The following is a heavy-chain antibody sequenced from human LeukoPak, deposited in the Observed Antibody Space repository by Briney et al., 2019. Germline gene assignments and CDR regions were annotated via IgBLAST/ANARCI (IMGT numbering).Heavy chain of an antibody. D-gene: IGHD5-24*01. Sequence: GGSLRLSYAASGFTFSSYEMNWVRQAPGKGLEWVSYISSSGSTIYYADSVKGRFTISRDNAKNSLYLQMNSLRAEDTAVYYCARGQRTEKLIDNWFDPWGQGTLVTVSS. CDR3: ARGQRTEKLIDNWFDP. CDR1: GFTFSSYE. J-gene: IGHJ5*02. CDR2: ISSSGSTI. V-gene: IGHV3-48*03.